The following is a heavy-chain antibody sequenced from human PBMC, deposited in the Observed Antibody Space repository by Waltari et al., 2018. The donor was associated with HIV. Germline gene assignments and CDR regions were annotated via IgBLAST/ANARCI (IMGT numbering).Heavy chain of an antibody. CDR1: GGSIISNVYY. V-gene: IGHV4-39*01. CDR2: VYYSGST. D-gene: IGHD4-17*01. Sequence: QLQLQESGPGLVKPSETLSLTCTVSGGSIISNVYYWGWIRQPPGKGLEWIGSVYYSGSTYYNPSLKSRVTISVDTSKNQFYLRLSSVTAADTAVYYCAPRDYGDYQFDYWGRGTLVTVSS. CDR3: APRDYGDYQFDY. J-gene: IGHJ4*02.